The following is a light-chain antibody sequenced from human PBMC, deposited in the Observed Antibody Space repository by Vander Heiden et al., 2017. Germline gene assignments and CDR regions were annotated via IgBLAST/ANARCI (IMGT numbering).Light chain of an antibody. V-gene: IGLV1-51*01. Sequence: QSVLTQPPSVSAAPGQKVTISCSGGSSNIGYNSVSWYQQLPGTAPKFLIYDNNKRPSGIPDRFSGSKSGTSATLEITGLQTGDEAGYYCGAWDSSLSVVLFGGGTKLTVL. CDR3: GAWDSSLSVVL. CDR2: DNN. CDR1: SSNIGYNS. J-gene: IGLJ3*02.